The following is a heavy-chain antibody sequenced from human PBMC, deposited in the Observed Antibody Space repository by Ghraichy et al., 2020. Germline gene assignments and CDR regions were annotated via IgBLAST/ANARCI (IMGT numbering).Heavy chain of an antibody. Sequence: SETLSLTCAISGGSISSGYWSVVRQSPGKGLEWIGEISASGSTIYNLSLKSRVTISVDNSKNQFSLSLSSVTAADTAVYYCVCSTGWWRLDFWGQGTLVTVSS. CDR2: ISASGST. D-gene: IGHD6-19*01. V-gene: IGHV4-4*02. J-gene: IGHJ4*02. CDR3: VCSTGWWRLDF. CDR1: GGSISSGYW.